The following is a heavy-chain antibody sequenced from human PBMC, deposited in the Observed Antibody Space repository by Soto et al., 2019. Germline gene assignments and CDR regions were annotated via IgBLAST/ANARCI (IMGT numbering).Heavy chain of an antibody. V-gene: IGHV4-30-4*01. J-gene: IGHJ4*02. Sequence: SETLSLTCTVSGGSISSGDYYWSWIRQPPGKGLEWIGYIYYSGSTYYNPSLKSRVTISVDTSKNQFSLKLSSVTAADTAVYYCASALGGIAVAAAYYFDYWGQGTLVTVSS. D-gene: IGHD6-19*01. CDR3: ASALGGIAVAAAYYFDY. CDR1: GGSISSGDYY. CDR2: IYYSGST.